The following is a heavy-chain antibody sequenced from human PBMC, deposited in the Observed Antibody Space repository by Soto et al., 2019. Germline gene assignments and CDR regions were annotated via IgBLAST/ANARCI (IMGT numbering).Heavy chain of an antibody. CDR1: GYTFTSYA. J-gene: IGHJ4*02. CDR2: INAGNGNA. Sequence: ASVKVSCKASGYTFTSYAMHWVRQAPGQRLEWMGWINAGNGNAKYAQKFQGRVTITTDKSTSTAYMELSSLRSEDTAVYYCARGSRRGVRFLEWLLSDYWGQGTLVTVSS. D-gene: IGHD3-3*01. V-gene: IGHV1-3*01. CDR3: ARGSRRGVRFLEWLLSDY.